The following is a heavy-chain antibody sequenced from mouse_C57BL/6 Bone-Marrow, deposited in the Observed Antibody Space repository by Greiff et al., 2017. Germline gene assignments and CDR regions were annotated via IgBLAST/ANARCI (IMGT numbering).Heavy chain of an antibody. CDR1: GFNIKDYY. V-gene: IGHV14-2*01. J-gene: IGHJ2*01. CDR2: IDPEDGEI. Sequence: VQLQQSGAELVKPGASVKLSCTASGFNIKDYYMHWVKQRTEQGLEWIGRIDPEDGEIKYAPKFQGKATITADTSSNTAYLQLSSLTSEDTAVYYCARRGDYGRGDYWGQGTTLTVSS. D-gene: IGHD2-4*01. CDR3: ARRGDYGRGDY.